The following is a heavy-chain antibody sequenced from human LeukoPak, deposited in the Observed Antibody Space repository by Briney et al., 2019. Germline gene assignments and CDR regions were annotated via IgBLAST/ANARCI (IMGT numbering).Heavy chain of an antibody. Sequence: PSQTLSLACTVSGGSISSGSYYWSWIRQPAGKGLEWIGRIYTSGSTNYNPSLKSRVTISIDTSRNQFSLRLSSVTAADTAVYYCAKIRKREGEDYWGQGTLVTVSS. CDR2: IYTSGST. CDR3: AKIRKREGEDY. D-gene: IGHD1-26*01. CDR1: GGSISSGSYY. J-gene: IGHJ4*02. V-gene: IGHV4-61*02.